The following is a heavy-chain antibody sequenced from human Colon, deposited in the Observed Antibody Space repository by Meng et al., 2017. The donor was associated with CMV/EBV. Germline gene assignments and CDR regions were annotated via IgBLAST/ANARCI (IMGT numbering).Heavy chain of an antibody. J-gene: IGHJ4*02. V-gene: IGHV3-9*01. CDR1: GFIFADSA. D-gene: IGHD6-13*01. CDR3: AKDLRSRWHNYFDS. Sequence: GGSLRLSCAASGFIFADSAMHWVRQAPGKGLEWVSSINWNGGGIAYADSVKGRFTISRDDAKISLYLQMNSLRAEDTAFYYCAKDLRSRWHNYFDSWGLGTLVTVSS. CDR2: INWNGGGI.